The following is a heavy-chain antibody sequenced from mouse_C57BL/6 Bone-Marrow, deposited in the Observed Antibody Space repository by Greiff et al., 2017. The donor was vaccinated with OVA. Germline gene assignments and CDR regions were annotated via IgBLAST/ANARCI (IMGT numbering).Heavy chain of an antibody. D-gene: IGHD2-1*01. V-gene: IGHV5-16*01. Sequence: EVKVVESEGGLVQPGSSMKLSCTASGFTFSDYYMAWVRQVPEKGLEWVANINYDGSSTYYLDSLKSRFIISRDNAKNILYLQMSSLKSEDTATYYCARREDGNYGYFDYWGQGTTLTVSS. CDR3: ARREDGNYGYFDY. CDR2: INYDGSST. J-gene: IGHJ2*01. CDR1: GFTFSDYY.